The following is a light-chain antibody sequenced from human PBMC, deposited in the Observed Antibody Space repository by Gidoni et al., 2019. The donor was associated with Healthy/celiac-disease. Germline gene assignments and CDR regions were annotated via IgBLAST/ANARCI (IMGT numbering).Light chain of an antibody. CDR3: QQYYSTPLT. Sequence: IVMTQSPASLAASLCESATINCKSSQSILYSSNNKNYLAWYQQKPGQTPKLLMYWASTRASGVPDRFSSSGSGTDFTLTISSLQAEDVAVYYCQQYYSTPLTFGGGTKVEIK. V-gene: IGKV4-1*01. CDR1: QSILYSSNNKNY. CDR2: WAS. J-gene: IGKJ4*01.